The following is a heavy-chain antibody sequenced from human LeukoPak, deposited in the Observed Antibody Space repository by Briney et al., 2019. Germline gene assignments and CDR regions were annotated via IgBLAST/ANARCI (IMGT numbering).Heavy chain of an antibody. CDR1: GFTFDDYA. CDR2: ISGSGGTT. D-gene: IGHD6-19*01. V-gene: IGHV3-23*01. CDR3: ARVRAGVYYGMDV. Sequence: GGSLRLSCAASGFTFDDYAMSWVRQAPGKGLEWVSAISGSGGTTYYADSVKGRFTISRDNSKNTLYLQMNSLRAEDTAVYYCARVRAGVYYGMDVWGQGTTVTVSS. J-gene: IGHJ6*02.